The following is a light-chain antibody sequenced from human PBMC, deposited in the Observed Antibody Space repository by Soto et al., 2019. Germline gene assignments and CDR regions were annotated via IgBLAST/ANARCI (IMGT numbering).Light chain of an antibody. CDR2: GAS. Sequence: IGVTQSSGTLSLSPGERATLSCRASQSVSSSYLAWYQQKPGQAPRVLIYGASSRATGIPDRFSGSGSGTDFTLTIRRLEPEDCTVYYCQLYGSSTRTFAQGTKVDI. V-gene: IGKV3-20*01. CDR1: QSVSSSY. J-gene: IGKJ1*01. CDR3: QLYGSSTRT.